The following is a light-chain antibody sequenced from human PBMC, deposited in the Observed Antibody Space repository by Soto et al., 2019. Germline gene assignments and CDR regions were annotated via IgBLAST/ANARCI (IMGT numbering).Light chain of an antibody. Sequence: DIQMTQSPSTLSASVGDRVIITCRASQTVERWMAWYQQKPGKAPKLLISDVSTLERGVPSRFSGSGSATEFTLTISGLQPDDFATYYCQQYEDYVYTFGQGTKVDIK. CDR1: QTVERW. CDR3: QQYEDYVYT. J-gene: IGKJ2*01. CDR2: DVS. V-gene: IGKV1-5*01.